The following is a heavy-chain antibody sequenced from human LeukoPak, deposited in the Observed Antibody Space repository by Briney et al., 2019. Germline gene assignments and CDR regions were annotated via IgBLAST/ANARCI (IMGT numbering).Heavy chain of an antibody. Sequence: QTGGSLRLSCAASGFTFSRYALHWVRQAPGKGLEWVAVISSGGSNKYYAGSVEGRFTISRDNYNNTLLLQMNSLRAEDTAVYYCARTDISGWSRPLDCWGQGTLVTVSS. CDR1: GFTFSRYA. CDR3: ARTDISGWSRPLDC. CDR2: ISSGGSNK. D-gene: IGHD6-19*01. J-gene: IGHJ4*02. V-gene: IGHV3-30-3*01.